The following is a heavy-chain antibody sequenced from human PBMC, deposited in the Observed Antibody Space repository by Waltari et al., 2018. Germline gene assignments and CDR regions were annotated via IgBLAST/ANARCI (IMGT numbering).Heavy chain of an antibody. CDR1: GFTSSSYA. J-gene: IGHJ4*02. V-gene: IGHV3-30*01. CDR2: ISYDGSNK. CDR3: ARASVGFGELLVDY. D-gene: IGHD3-10*01. Sequence: QVQLVESGGGVVQPGRSLRLSCAASGFTSSSYAMHWVRQAPGKGLEWVAVISYDGSNKYYADSVKGRFTISRDNSKNTLYLQMNSLRAEDTAVYYCARASVGFGELLVDYWGQGTLVTVSS.